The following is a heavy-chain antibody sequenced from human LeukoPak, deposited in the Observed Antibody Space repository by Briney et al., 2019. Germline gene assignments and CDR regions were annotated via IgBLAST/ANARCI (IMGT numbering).Heavy chain of an antibody. CDR3: ARDLDSSGYYFGY. CDR1: GGSISSYY. CDR2: IYYSGST. Sequence: SETLSLTCTVSGGSISSYYWGWIRQPPGKGLEWIGSIYYSGSTYYNPSLKSRVTISVDTSKNQFSLKLSSVTAADTAVYYCARDLDSSGYYFGYWGQGTLVTVSS. V-gene: IGHV4-39*07. J-gene: IGHJ4*02. D-gene: IGHD3-22*01.